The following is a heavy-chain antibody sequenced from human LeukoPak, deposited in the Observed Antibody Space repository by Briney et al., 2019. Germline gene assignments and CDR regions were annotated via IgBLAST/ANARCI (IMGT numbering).Heavy chain of an antibody. V-gene: IGHV3-21*01. CDR1: GFTFSNYG. CDR3: ARDPYSGSYGNYYYYFMDV. Sequence: GGTLRLSCAASGFTFSNYGMSWVRQAPGKGLEWVSTISGSGKSTYYADSVKGRFTISRDNAKNSLYLQMNSLRAEDTAVYYCARDPYSGSYGNYYYYFMDVWGKGTTVTISS. D-gene: IGHD1-26*01. J-gene: IGHJ6*03. CDR2: ISGSGKST.